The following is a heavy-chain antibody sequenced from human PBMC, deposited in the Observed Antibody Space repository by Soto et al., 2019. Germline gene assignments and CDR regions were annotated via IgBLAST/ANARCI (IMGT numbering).Heavy chain of an antibody. CDR3: ARATRYFGSFDS. V-gene: IGHV3-53*01. Sequence: GGSLRLSCAASGFSVSNNYMTWVRQAPGKGLEWVSIIYSGGSTYYSESVKGRTTISRDTSKNIVFLQVNSLRAEDTAVYFCARATRYFGSFDSWGQGTLVTVSS. J-gene: IGHJ4*02. CDR1: GFSVSNNY. D-gene: IGHD3-3*01. CDR2: IYSGGST.